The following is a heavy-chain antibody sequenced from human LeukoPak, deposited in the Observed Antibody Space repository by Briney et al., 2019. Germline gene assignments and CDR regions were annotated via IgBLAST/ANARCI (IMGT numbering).Heavy chain of an antibody. D-gene: IGHD5-24*01. CDR2: INPSGGST. CDR1: GYTFTSYY. V-gene: IGHV1-46*01. CDR3: ARALHSWLQSHAFDI. Sequence: SXXVSCKASGYTFTSYYMHWVRQAPGQGLEWMGIINPSGGSTSYAQKFQGRATMTRDTSTSTVYMELSSLRSEDTAVYYCARALHSWLQSHAFDIWGQGTMVTVSS. J-gene: IGHJ3*02.